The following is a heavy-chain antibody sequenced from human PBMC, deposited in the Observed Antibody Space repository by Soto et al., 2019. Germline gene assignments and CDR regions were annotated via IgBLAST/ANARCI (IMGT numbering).Heavy chain of an antibody. CDR1: GFTFDDYA. CDR3: VKGVYNSGKTNAFDI. J-gene: IGHJ3*02. CDR2: ISWNSGFI. Sequence: GGSLRLSCAASGFTFDDYAMHWVRQGPGKGLEWLSGISWNSGFIGYADSVKGRFTISRDNAKNALFLQMNSLRAEDTALYYCVKGVYNSGKTNAFDIWGQGTMVTVSS. D-gene: IGHD3-10*01. V-gene: IGHV3-9*01.